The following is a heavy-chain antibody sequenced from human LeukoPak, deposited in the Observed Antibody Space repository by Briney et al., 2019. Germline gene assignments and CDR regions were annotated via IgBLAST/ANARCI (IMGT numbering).Heavy chain of an antibody. J-gene: IGHJ6*03. CDR2: IYYSGST. CDR3: ARRVRGVIAHFYYYYYMDV. D-gene: IGHD3-10*01. Sequence: SETLSLTCTVSGGSISSYYWGWIRQPPGKGLEWIGSIYYSGSTYYNPSLKSRVTISVDTSKNQFSLKLSSVTAADTAVYYCARRVRGVIAHFYYYYYMDVWGKGTTVTISS. CDR1: GGSISSYY. V-gene: IGHV4-39*01.